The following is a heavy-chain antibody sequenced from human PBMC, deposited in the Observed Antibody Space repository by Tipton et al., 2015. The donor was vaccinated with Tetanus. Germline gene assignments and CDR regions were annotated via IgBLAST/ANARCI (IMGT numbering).Heavy chain of an antibody. J-gene: IGHJ4*02. D-gene: IGHD2-2*01. CDR2: INPSGST. CDR3: ARGLGGVSPHYRSTWRYYFDF. Sequence: LRLSCAVSGTTFSAYYWSWIRQPPGKGLEWIGEINPSGSTTYNPSLKSRVTISVDRSKNQFSLEMTSVIAADAAVYYCARGLGGVSPHYRSTWRYYFDFWGQGALVTVSS. CDR1: GTTFSAYY. V-gene: IGHV4-34*01.